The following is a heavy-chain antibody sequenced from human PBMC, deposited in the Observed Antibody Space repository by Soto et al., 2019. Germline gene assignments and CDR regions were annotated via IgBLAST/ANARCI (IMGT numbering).Heavy chain of an antibody. Sequence: SETLSLTCTVSGGSISSGYYYWSWIRQPSGKGLEWIGYIYYSGSTYYNPSLKSRVTISVDTSKNQFSLQLNSVTAADTAMYYCARGILRSGSTYGMDVWGQGTTVTSP. CDR3: ARGILRSGSTYGMDV. D-gene: IGHD3-10*01. CDR1: GGSISSGYYY. CDR2: IYYSGST. V-gene: IGHV4-30-4*01. J-gene: IGHJ6*02.